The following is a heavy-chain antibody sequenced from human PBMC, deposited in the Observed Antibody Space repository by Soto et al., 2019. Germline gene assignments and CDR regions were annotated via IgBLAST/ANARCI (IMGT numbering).Heavy chain of an antibody. CDR1: GGSISSYDYY. J-gene: IGHJ4*02. V-gene: IGHV4-30-4*01. Sequence: SETLYLTCTVSGGSISSYDYYWSRLPPPPGKGLEWIGYIYYSGSTYYNPSLNSPVTISVYTTKNQFSLKLSSVTAADTAVYYCASAPSAPPGCGSSWYYFDYWGQGTLVTVSS. CDR2: IYYSGST. CDR3: ASAPSAPPGCGSSWYYFDY. D-gene: IGHD6-13*01.